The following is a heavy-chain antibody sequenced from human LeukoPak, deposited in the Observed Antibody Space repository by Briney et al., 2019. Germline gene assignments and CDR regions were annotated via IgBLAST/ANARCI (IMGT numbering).Heavy chain of an antibody. D-gene: IGHD4-23*01. CDR2: IYYSGST. J-gene: IGHJ4*02. CDR1: GGSFSGYY. V-gene: IGHV4-59*12. Sequence: SETLSLTCAVYGGSFSGYYWSWIRQPPGKGLEWIGYIYYSGSTNYNPSLKSRVTISVDTSKNQFSLKLSSVTAADTAVYYCARESGGGNSAYFDYWGQGTLVTVSS. CDR3: ARESGGGNSAYFDY.